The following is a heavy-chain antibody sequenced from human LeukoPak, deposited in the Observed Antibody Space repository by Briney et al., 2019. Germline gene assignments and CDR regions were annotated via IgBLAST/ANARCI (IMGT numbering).Heavy chain of an antibody. Sequence: ASVKVSCXASGYTFTVYYMHWVRQAHGQGLEWMAWINPNSGGTNYAQKFQGRVTMTRDTSISTAYMELSRLRSDDTALYYCARVTPQAAEYFQHWGQGTLVTVSS. V-gene: IGHV1-2*02. CDR3: ARVTPQAAEYFQH. J-gene: IGHJ1*01. D-gene: IGHD2-15*01. CDR1: GYTFTVYY. CDR2: INPNSGGT.